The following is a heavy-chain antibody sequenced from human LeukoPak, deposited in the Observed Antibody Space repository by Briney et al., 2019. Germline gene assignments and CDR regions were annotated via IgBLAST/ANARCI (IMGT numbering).Heavy chain of an antibody. CDR2: IRSKAYGGTT. Sequence: GGSLRLSCTASGFTFGDYAMSWVRPAPGKGLEWVGFIRSKAYGGTTEYAASVKGRFTISRDDSKSIAYLQMNSLKTEDTAVYYCTREAITFGGVIVDWGQGTLVTVSS. CDR1: GFTFGDYA. V-gene: IGHV3-49*04. D-gene: IGHD3-16*02. J-gene: IGHJ4*02. CDR3: TREAITFGGVIVD.